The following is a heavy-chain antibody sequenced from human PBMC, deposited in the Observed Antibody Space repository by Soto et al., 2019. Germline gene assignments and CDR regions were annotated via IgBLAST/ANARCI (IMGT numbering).Heavy chain of an antibody. CDR1: GGSISSSSYY. CDR2: IYYSGST. Sequence: LSLTCTVSGGSISSSSYYWGWIRQPPGKGLEWIGSIYYSGSTYYNPSLKSRVTISVVTSKNQFSLKLSSVTAADTAVYCCASGYDILTGYPRGDYYGTDVWGQGTTVTVSS. V-gene: IGHV4-39*01. D-gene: IGHD3-9*01. J-gene: IGHJ6*02. CDR3: ASGYDILTGYPRGDYYGTDV.